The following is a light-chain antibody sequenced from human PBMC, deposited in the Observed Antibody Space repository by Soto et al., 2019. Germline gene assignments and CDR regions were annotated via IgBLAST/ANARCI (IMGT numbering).Light chain of an antibody. V-gene: IGLV2-14*01. Sequence: QSALTQPASVSGSPGQTITISCTGTSSDVGRYNTVSWYQHHPGKAPKLIIYEVTHRPAGISDRFSASKSGNTASLTISGLQAEDEADYYCCSYAGSFTWVFGGGTKLTVL. J-gene: IGLJ3*02. CDR3: CSYAGSFTWV. CDR1: SSDVGRYNT. CDR2: EVT.